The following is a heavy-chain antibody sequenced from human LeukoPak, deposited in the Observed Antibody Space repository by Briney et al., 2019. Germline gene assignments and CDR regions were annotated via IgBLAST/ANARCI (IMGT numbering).Heavy chain of an antibody. CDR3: ASTTITMVRGVSLDAFDI. Sequence: PSETLSLTCTVSGGSISSGDYYWSWIRQPQGRGLEWIGNIYYSGSTYYNPSLKSRVTISVDTSKNQFSLKLSSVTAADTAVYYCASTTITMVRGVSLDAFDIWGQGTMVTVSS. D-gene: IGHD3-10*01. J-gene: IGHJ3*02. V-gene: IGHV4-30-4*01. CDR2: IYYSGST. CDR1: GGSISSGDYY.